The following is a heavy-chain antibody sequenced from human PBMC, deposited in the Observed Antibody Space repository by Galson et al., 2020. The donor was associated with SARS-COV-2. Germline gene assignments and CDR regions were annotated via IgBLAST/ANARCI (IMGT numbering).Heavy chain of an antibody. Sequence: GGSLRLSCAASGFSFSACAMHWVRQAPGKGLECVAMIWYDGRNRFHADSVKGRFTISRDNSKNMVYLQMNTLRVEDTALYYCARYPPGSGWAYPDWGQGTLVHVLS. CDR3: ARYPPGSGWAYPD. D-gene: IGHD6-19*01. CDR2: IWYDGRNR. J-gene: IGHJ1*01. CDR1: GFSFSACA. V-gene: IGHV3-33*01.